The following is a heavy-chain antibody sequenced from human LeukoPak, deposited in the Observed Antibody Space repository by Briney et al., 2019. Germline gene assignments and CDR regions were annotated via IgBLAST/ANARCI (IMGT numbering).Heavy chain of an antibody. CDR2: INAGNGNT. V-gene: IGHV1-3*01. CDR1: GYTFTSYA. Sequence: ASVKVSCKASGYTFTSYAMHWVRQAPGQRLEWMGWINAGNGNTKYSQRFQGRVTITRDTSASTAYMELSSLRSEDTAVYYCARAWSIWPWFDPWGQGTLVTVSS. CDR3: ARAWSIWPWFDP. D-gene: IGHD3-3*01. J-gene: IGHJ5*02.